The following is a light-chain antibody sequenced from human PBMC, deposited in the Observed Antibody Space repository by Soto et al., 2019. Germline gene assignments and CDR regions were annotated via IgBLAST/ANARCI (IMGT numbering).Light chain of an antibody. CDR1: QSVDSRY. CDR3: QQYGSSPRYS. Sequence: DIVLTQSPGTLSLSPGERATLSCRASQSVDSRYLAWYQQKPGLAPRLVIHAVSRRATGIPDRFSGSGSGTDFTLTISRLEPEDFAEYYCQQYGSSPRYSFGQGTYLEIK. CDR2: AVS. V-gene: IGKV3-20*01. J-gene: IGKJ2*03.